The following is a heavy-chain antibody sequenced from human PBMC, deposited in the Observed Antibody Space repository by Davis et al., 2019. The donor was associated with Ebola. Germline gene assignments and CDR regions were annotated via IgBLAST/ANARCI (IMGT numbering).Heavy chain of an antibody. V-gene: IGHV3-30-3*01. Sequence: PGGSLRLSCAASGFTFSSYAMHWVRQAPGKGLEWVAVISYDGSNKYYADSVKGRFTISRDNSKNTLYLQMNSLRAEDTAVYYCAREEGYSSGWPAGGAHYWGQGTLVTVSS. CDR3: AREEGYSSGWPAGGAHY. CDR2: ISYDGSNK. D-gene: IGHD6-19*01. J-gene: IGHJ4*02. CDR1: GFTFSSYA.